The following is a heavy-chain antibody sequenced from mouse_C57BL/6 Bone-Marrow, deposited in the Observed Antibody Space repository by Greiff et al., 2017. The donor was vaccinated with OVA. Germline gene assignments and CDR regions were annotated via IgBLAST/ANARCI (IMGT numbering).Heavy chain of an antibody. V-gene: IGHV1-4*01. D-gene: IGHD6-1*01. CDR1: GYTFTSYT. CDR2: INPSSGYT. CDR3: ASPLYSMDY. J-gene: IGHJ4*01. Sequence: VMLVESGAELARPGASVKMSCKASGYTFTSYTMHWVKQRPGQGLEWIGYINPSSGYTKYNQKFKDKATLTADKSSSTAYMQLSSLTSEDSAVYYCASPLYSMDYWGQGTSVTVSS.